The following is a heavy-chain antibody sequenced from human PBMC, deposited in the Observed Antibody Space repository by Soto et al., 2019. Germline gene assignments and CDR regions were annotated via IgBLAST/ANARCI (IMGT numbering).Heavy chain of an antibody. D-gene: IGHD1-26*01. J-gene: IGHJ5*02. V-gene: IGHV1-69*01. CDR1: GCTFSSYA. CDR2: IIPIYGTA. CDR3: ARAGENGANHPFDP. Sequence: QVQLGQSGAEGKKPGSSVKFSFKASGCTFSSYAISWVRQAPGQGLEWMGGIIPIYGTANYAQKFQGRVTIPADESTSTAYRELSSLRSEDTAVYHCARAGENGANHPFDPWGQGTLVTVSS.